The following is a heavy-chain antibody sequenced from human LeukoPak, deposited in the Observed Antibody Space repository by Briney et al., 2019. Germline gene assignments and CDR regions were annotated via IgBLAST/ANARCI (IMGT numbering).Heavy chain of an antibody. CDR2: IYHSGST. J-gene: IGHJ4*02. V-gene: IGHV4-30-2*01. CDR3: ARAISGSLDY. Sequence: SETLSLTCAVSGGSINSDNYSWSWIRQPPGEGLEWIGYIYHSGSTYYNPSLKSRVTMSVDRSKNQFSLKLNSVTAADTAVYYCARAISGSLDYWGQGTLVTVSS. CDR1: GGSINSDNYS. D-gene: IGHD1-26*01.